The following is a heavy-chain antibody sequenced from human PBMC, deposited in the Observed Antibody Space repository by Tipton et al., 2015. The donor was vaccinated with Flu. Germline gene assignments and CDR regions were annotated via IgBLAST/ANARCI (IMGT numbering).Heavy chain of an antibody. Sequence: TLSLTCTVSGGSISTTIYYWGWVRQPPGKGLEWIGSIYYSGTTYYNPSLKSRVTISIDASKTQFSLDLTSLTAADTAVYYCARGLWNDRRAYYYYGVDVWGQGTTVTVPS. D-gene: IGHD1-1*01. CDR1: GGSISTTIYY. CDR3: ARGLWNDRRAYYYYGVDV. J-gene: IGHJ6*02. V-gene: IGHV4-39*07. CDR2: IYYSGTT.